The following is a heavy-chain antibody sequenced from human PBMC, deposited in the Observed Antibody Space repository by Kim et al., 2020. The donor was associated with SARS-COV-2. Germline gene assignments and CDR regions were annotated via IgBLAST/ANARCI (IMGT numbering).Heavy chain of an antibody. V-gene: IGHV4-61*01. Sequence: SETLSLTCTVSGGSVSSGSYYWSWIRQPPGKGLEWIGYIYYSGSTNYNPSLKSRVTISVDTSKNQFSLKLSSVTAADTAVYYCARFGKGQQLVVYYGMDVWGQGTTVTVSS. CDR2: IYYSGST. CDR1: GGSVSSGSYY. J-gene: IGHJ6*02. CDR3: ARFGKGQQLVVYYGMDV. D-gene: IGHD6-13*01.